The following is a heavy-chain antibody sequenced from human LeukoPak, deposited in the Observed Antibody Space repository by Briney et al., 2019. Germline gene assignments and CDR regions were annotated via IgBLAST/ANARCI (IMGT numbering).Heavy chain of an antibody. CDR2: INHSGST. J-gene: IGHJ4*02. CDR1: GGSFSGYY. Sequence: PSETLSLTCAVYGGSFSGYYWSWIRQPPGKGLEWIGEINHSGSTNYNPSLKSRVTISVDTSKNQFSLKLSSVAAADTAVYYCARVMTTVTGSFDYWGQGTLVTVYS. V-gene: IGHV4-34*01. CDR3: ARVMTTVTGSFDY. D-gene: IGHD4-17*01.